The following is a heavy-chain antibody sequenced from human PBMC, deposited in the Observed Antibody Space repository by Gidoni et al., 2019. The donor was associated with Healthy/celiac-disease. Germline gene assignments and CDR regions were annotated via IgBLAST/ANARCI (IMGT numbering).Heavy chain of an antibody. D-gene: IGHD6-19*01. V-gene: IGHV7-4-1*02. CDR2: INTNTGNP. J-gene: IGHJ4*02. CDR1: GYTFTSYA. CDR3: ARDYFSDSSGWYRDRLGPDSIDY. Sequence: QVQLVQSGSELKKTGASVKVSCKASGYTFTSYAMNWVRQAPGQGLEWMGWINTNTGNPTYAQGFTGRFVFSLDTSVSTAYLQISSLKAEDTAVYYCARDYFSDSSGWYRDRLGPDSIDYWGQGTLVTVSS.